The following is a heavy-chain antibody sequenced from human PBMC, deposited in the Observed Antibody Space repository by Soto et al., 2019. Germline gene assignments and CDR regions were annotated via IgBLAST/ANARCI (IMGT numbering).Heavy chain of an antibody. CDR3: ARDQGYSFPPDYYYYGMDV. V-gene: IGHV1-69*01. D-gene: IGHD4-4*01. Sequence: QVQLVQSGAEVKKPGSSVKVSCKASGGTFSSYAISWVRQAPGQGLEWMGGIIPIFGTANYAQKFQGRVTITADESTSTAYMELSSLRSEDTAVYYCARDQGYSFPPDYYYYGMDVWGQGTTVTVSS. CDR2: IIPIFGTA. CDR1: GGTFSSYA. J-gene: IGHJ6*02.